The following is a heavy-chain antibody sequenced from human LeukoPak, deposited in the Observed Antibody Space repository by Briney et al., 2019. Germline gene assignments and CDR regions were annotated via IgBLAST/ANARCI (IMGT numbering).Heavy chain of an antibody. Sequence: ASVKVSCKASGYTFTGYYMHWVRQAPGQGLEWMGWINPNSGGTNYAQKFQGRVTMTRDTSIGTAYMELSRLRSDDTAVYYCARGPGSGWYYFDYWGQGTLVTVSS. V-gene: IGHV1-2*02. CDR1: GYTFTGYY. CDR3: ARGPGSGWYYFDY. CDR2: INPNSGGT. J-gene: IGHJ4*02. D-gene: IGHD6-19*01.